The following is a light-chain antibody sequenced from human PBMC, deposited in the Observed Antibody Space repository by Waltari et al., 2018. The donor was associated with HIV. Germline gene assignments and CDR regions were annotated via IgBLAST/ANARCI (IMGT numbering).Light chain of an antibody. J-gene: IGLJ2*01. CDR3: VTWADRSSGPVV. V-gene: IGLV1-47*01. CDR2: RNN. CDR1: SSKIGGNY. Sequence: QSVLTQPPSASGTPGQRITISCSGSSSKIGGNYVHWYQHLPGTAPKLLIYRNNQRASGVPDRFSGSKSGTSASRAIRGLRSEDEADYYCVTWADRSSGPVVFGGGTKVTVL.